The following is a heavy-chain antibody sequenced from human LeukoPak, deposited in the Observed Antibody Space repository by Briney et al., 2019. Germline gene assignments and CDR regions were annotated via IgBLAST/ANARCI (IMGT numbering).Heavy chain of an antibody. CDR2: IIPIFGTA. CDR1: GGTFSSYA. V-gene: IGHV1-69*13. D-gene: IGHD2-2*02. J-gene: IGHJ4*02. Sequence: SVKVSCKASGGTFSSYAISWVRQAPGQGLEWMGGIIPIFGTANYAQKFQGRVTITADESTSTAYMELSSLRSEDAAVYYCASSPGGYCSVTSCYTGGRFDYWGQGTLVTVSS. CDR3: ASSPGGYCSVTSCYTGGRFDY.